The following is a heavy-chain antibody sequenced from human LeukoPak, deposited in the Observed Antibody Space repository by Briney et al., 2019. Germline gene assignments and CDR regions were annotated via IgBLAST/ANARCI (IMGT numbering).Heavy chain of an antibody. D-gene: IGHD5-18*01. CDR2: ISSSGNTI. V-gene: IGHV3-48*03. CDR3: AREETWIQLWP. J-gene: IGHJ5*02. Sequence: GGSLRLSCAASGFTFSSYEMNWVRQAPGKGLEWVSYISSSGNTIYYADSVKGRFTISRDNARNSLYLQMNSLRAEDTAVYYCAREETWIQLWPWGQGTLVTVSS. CDR1: GFTFSSYE.